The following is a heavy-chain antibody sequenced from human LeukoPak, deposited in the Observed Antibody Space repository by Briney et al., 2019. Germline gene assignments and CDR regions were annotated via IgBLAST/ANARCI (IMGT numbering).Heavy chain of an antibody. Sequence: GGSLRLSCAAFGFTFSHYGMHWVRQAPGKGLEWVTLISYDGSNKKYADSVKGRFTISRDNSKNTLYLQMNSLRGEDTAVYYCAKDRSGSYDHFDYWGQGTRVTVSS. CDR3: AKDRSGSYDHFDY. J-gene: IGHJ4*02. CDR1: GFTFSHYG. CDR2: ISYDGSNK. V-gene: IGHV3-30*18. D-gene: IGHD1-26*01.